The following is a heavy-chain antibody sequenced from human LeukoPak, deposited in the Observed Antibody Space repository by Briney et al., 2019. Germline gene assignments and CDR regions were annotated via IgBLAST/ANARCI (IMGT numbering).Heavy chain of an antibody. Sequence: GRSLRLSCAASGFTFSSYGMHWVRQAPGKGLEWVAVISYDGSNKYYADSVKGRFTISRDNSKNTLYLQMNSLRAEDTAVYYCAKVPGGSGGYFDYWGQGTLVTVSS. V-gene: IGHV3-30*18. CDR1: GFTFSSYG. D-gene: IGHD3-16*01. CDR2: ISYDGSNK. CDR3: AKVPGGSGGYFDY. J-gene: IGHJ4*02.